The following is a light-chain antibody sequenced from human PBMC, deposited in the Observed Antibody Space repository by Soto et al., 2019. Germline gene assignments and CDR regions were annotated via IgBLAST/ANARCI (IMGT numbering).Light chain of an antibody. V-gene: IGKV1-39*01. Sequence: DIEMTQSPSSLSASVGDRATITCRASQSVSAYLNWYQQKPGKAPKVLIYSASSMHSGVPSRFSGSGSGTDFTLTISSLEHEDFATYYCQKSYSTPLTFGQGTKVEIK. CDR2: SAS. CDR3: QKSYSTPLT. CDR1: QSVSAY. J-gene: IGKJ1*01.